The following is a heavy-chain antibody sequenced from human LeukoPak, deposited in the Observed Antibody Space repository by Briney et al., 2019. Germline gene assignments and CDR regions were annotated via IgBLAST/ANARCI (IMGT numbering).Heavy chain of an antibody. CDR1: GFTFSSYS. D-gene: IGHD4-17*01. CDR2: ISSSSSYI. CDR3: ARGQADYGDYVFDY. J-gene: IGHJ4*02. V-gene: IGHV3-21*01. Sequence: GGSLRLSCAASGFTFSSYSMNWVRQAPGKGLEWVSSISSSSSYIYYADSVKGRFTISRDNAKNSLYLQMNSLRAKDTAVYYCARGQADYGDYVFDYWGQGTLVTVSS.